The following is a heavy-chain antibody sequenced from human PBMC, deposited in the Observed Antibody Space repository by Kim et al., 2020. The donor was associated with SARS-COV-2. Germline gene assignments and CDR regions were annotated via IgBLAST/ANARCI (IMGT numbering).Heavy chain of an antibody. CDR2: IYYSGST. Sequence: SETLSLTCTVSGGSISSGDYYWSWIRQPPGKGLEWIGYIYYSGSTYYNPSLKSRVTISVDTSKNQFSLKLSSVTAADTAVYYCARALDYYGSGSYSQFDYWGQGTLVTVSS. D-gene: IGHD3-10*01. V-gene: IGHV4-30-4*01. CDR1: GGSISSGDYY. J-gene: IGHJ4*02. CDR3: ARALDYYGSGSYSQFDY.